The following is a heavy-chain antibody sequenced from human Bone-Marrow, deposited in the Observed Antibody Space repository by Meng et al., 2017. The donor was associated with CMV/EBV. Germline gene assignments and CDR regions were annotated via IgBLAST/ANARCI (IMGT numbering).Heavy chain of an antibody. CDR1: GGSFSGYY. D-gene: IGHD5-12*01. CDR3: ARGVGHGYDFAFDP. V-gene: IGHV4-34*01. J-gene: IGHJ5*02. CDR2: INHSGST. Sequence: SETLSLTCAVYGGSFSGYYWSWIRQPPGKGLEWIGEINHSGSTNYNPSLKSRVTISVDTSKNQFSLKLSSVTAADTAVYYCARGVGHGYDFAFDPWRQGTLVTVSS.